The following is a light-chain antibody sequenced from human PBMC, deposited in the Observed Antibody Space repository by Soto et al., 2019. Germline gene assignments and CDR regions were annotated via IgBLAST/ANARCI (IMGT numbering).Light chain of an antibody. Sequence: DIQMTQSPSTLSASVGDRVTVTCRASQSISNWLAWYQQEPGKAPKLLIYDASSLESGVPSRFSGSGSGTEFTLTISSLHPDDFATYYCQQYKSYSRTFGQGTKVEIK. CDR2: DAS. CDR1: QSISNW. J-gene: IGKJ1*01. V-gene: IGKV1-5*01. CDR3: QQYKSYSRT.